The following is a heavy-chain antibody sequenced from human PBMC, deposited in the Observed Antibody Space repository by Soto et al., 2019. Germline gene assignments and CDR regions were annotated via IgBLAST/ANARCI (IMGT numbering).Heavy chain of an antibody. J-gene: IGHJ3*02. CDR2: IYYSGST. CDR3: ARVASEYYYDSSGYYFAFDI. V-gene: IGHV4-59*01. D-gene: IGHD3-22*01. CDR1: GGSISSYY. Sequence: SETLSLTCTVSGGSISSYYWSWIRQPPGKGLEWIGYIYYSGSTNYNPSLKSRVTISVDTSKNQFSLKLSSVTAADTAVYYCARVASEYYYDSSGYYFAFDIWGQGTMVTVSS.